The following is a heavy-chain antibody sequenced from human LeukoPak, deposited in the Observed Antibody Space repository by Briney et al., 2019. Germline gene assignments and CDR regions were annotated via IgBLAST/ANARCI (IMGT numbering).Heavy chain of an antibody. D-gene: IGHD5-12*01. CDR2: VYYGRTT. CDR1: AASFISSSHH. CDR3: VRHDGRGGATMGAFDS. Sequence: SETLSLTCTVSAASFISSSHHWGWIRQSPGKGLEWIGTVYYGRTTYYNPSLDGRATISLDTSANHFSLQLNSVTAADTAVYYCVRHDGRGGATMGAFDSWGQGSLVTVSS. V-gene: IGHV4-39*01. J-gene: IGHJ5*01.